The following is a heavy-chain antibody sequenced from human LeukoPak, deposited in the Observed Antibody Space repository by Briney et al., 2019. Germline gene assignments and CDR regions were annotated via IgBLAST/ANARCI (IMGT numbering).Heavy chain of an antibody. CDR2: IKQDGSEK. V-gene: IGHV3-7*01. CDR1: GFTFSSYW. D-gene: IGHD3-9*01. J-gene: IGHJ4*02. CDR3: ARDLKDYDILTD. Sequence: GGSLRLSCVASGFTFSSYWMSWVRQAPGKGLEWVANIKQDGSEKYYVDSVKGRFTISRDNAKNSLYLQMNSLRAEDTAVYYCARDLKDYDILTDWGQGTLVTVSS.